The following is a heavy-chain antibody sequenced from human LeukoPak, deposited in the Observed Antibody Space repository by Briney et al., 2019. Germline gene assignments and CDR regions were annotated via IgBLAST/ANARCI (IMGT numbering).Heavy chain of an antibody. CDR1: GVSNTGDSYY. D-gene: IGHD3-3*01. Sequence: SETLSLTCTVSGVSNTGDSYYWAWIRQPPGKKLEWIGSLYHTGAVHYNPSLKSRVTISEDTPKNQFSLKLTSVTAADTAMYYCARHGGFTPPDYWGQGTLVAVSS. CDR3: ARHGGFTPPDY. CDR2: LYHTGAV. V-gene: IGHV4-39*01. J-gene: IGHJ4*02.